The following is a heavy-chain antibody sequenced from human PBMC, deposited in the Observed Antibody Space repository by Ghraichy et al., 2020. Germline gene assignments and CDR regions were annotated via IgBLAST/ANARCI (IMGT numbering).Heavy chain of an antibody. CDR2: ITANGDAT. CDR3: AKDYSPAY. V-gene: IGHV3-23*01. D-gene: IGHD4-11*01. Sequence: SCTASAFTFSTLDMIWVRQAPGKGLEWVSTITANGDATTYADSVRGRFSTSRDNSRFTMSLQLNSLRAEDTAVYYCAKDYSPAYWGQGTLVTVSS. J-gene: IGHJ4*02. CDR1: AFTFSTLD.